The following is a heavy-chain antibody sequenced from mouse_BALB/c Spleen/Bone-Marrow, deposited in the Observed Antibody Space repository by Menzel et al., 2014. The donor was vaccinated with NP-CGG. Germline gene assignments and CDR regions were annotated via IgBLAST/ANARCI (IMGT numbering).Heavy chain of an antibody. CDR1: GFTFSSYG. V-gene: IGHV5-6-3*01. Sequence: EEKVVESGGGLVQPGGSLKLSCAASGFTFSSYGMSWVRQTPDKRPEMIATINVNGDTTYHPDSVKGRFTISRDNVKNTLYLQMSSLKSEDTAMYYCARGYDYSSCFADWGQGTLVTVSA. J-gene: IGHJ3*01. CDR2: INVNGDTT. CDR3: ARGYDYSSCFAD. D-gene: IGHD2-4*01.